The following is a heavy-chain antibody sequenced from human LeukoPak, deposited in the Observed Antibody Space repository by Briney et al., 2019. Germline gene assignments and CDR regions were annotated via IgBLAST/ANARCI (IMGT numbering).Heavy chain of an antibody. CDR2: MNPNSGNT. CDR3: AKDLGRRFGELLDTDY. V-gene: IGHV1-8*01. CDR1: GYSFTSYD. J-gene: IGHJ4*02. D-gene: IGHD3-10*01. Sequence: ASVKVSCKASGYSFTSYDINWVRQATGQGLEWMGWMNPNSGNTGYAQKFQGRVTMTRNTSISTAYMELSSLRAEDTAVYYCAKDLGRRFGELLDTDYWGQGTLVTVSS.